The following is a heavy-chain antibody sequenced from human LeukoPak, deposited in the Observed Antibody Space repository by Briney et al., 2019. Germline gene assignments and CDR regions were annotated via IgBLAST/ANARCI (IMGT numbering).Heavy chain of an antibody. D-gene: IGHD2-21*02. CDR3: ARTYCGGDCPIDY. Sequence: PSGTLSLTCAVYGGSFSGYYWSWIRQPPGKGLEWIGEINHSGSTNYNPSLKSRVTISVDTSKNQFSLKLSSVTAADTAVYYCARTYCGGDCPIDYWGQGTLVTVSS. J-gene: IGHJ4*02. CDR2: INHSGST. V-gene: IGHV4-34*01. CDR1: GGSFSGYY.